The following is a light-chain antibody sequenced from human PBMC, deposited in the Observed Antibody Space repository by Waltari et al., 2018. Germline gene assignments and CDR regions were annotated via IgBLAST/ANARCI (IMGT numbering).Light chain of an antibody. Sequence: SYVLTQPPSVSVATGETPRIHCGGQKSGSKDAKWYQQRPGQSPVLGIHDDTDRPSWIPERFASSNSGHTATLTISRVEVADEADYYCQVWDSSSDHYVFGKGTNVSVL. CDR1: KSGSKD. V-gene: IGLV3-21*01. J-gene: IGLJ1*01. CDR3: QVWDSSSDHYV. CDR2: DDT.